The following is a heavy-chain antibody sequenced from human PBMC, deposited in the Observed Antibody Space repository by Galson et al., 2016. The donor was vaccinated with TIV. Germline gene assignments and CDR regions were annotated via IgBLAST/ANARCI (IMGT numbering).Heavy chain of an antibody. CDR3: AKARGCGGDCPHYYGMDV. D-gene: IGHD2-21*02. CDR2: IWYDGSKK. CDR1: RFTFSSYT. Sequence: SLRLSCAASRFTFSSYTMHWVRQAPGKGLEWVALIWYDGSKKYYTDSVKGRFTISRDNSKNTLYLQMDSLRPEDTAMYYCAKARGCGGDCPHYYGMDVWGQGTTVTVSS. J-gene: IGHJ6*02. V-gene: IGHV3-30*02.